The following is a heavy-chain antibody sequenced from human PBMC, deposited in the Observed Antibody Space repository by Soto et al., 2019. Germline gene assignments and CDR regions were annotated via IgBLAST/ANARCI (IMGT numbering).Heavy chain of an antibody. CDR3: ARGPLSSSSQNLDY. J-gene: IGHJ4*02. V-gene: IGHV1-2*04. CDR2: INPKSGGT. D-gene: IGHD6-13*01. CDR1: GYTFTDYY. Sequence: SLKVSCKASGYTFTDYYMHWVRQAPGQGLEWMGWINPKSGGTNYAQKFQGWVTMTRDTSITTAHMELSWLRSDDAAVYYCARGPLSSSSQNLDYWGQGTLVTVSS.